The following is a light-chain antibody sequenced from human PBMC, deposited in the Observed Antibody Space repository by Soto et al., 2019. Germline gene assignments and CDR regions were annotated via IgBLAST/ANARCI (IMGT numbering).Light chain of an antibody. J-gene: IGKJ1*01. V-gene: IGKV1-8*01. Sequence: AIRMTQSPSSLSASTGDSVTITGLASQGISSYLAWYQQKPGKAPKLLIYAASTLQSGVPSRFSGSGSGTDFTLTISCLQSEDFATYYCQQYYSYPWTFGQGTKVDI. CDR2: AAS. CDR3: QQYYSYPWT. CDR1: QGISSY.